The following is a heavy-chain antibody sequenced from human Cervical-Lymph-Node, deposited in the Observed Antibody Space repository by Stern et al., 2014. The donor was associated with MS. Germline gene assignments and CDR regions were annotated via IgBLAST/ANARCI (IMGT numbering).Heavy chain of an antibody. CDR3: AATSHVGYFDY. D-gene: IGHD1-26*01. V-gene: IGHV1-58*01. J-gene: IGHJ4*02. CDR2: IVVGRGKT. CDR1: GFTFTSSA. Sequence: QLVQFGPEVKKPGTPVKVSCKASGFTFTSSAVQRVRQARGQRLEWLGWIVVGRGKTNYAKKCQERGTITRDMSTSTAYMELSSLRSEDTAVYYCAATSHVGYFDYWGQGTLVTVSS.